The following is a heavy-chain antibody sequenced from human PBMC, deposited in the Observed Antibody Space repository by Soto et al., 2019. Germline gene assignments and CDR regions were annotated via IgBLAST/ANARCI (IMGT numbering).Heavy chain of an antibody. V-gene: IGHV1-24*01. CDR1: GHTLRDFS. J-gene: IGHJ4*02. Sequence: ASVKVSCKVSGHTLRDFSRHWVRQAPGRGLEWMGGFDPEDGDPIYAQNFQGRVTMTEDSSTDTAYMELSSLGSEDTAMYYCATDLLTAVAGEEGYWGQGTLVTVSS. CDR2: FDPEDGDP. CDR3: ATDLLTAVAGEEGY. D-gene: IGHD6-19*01.